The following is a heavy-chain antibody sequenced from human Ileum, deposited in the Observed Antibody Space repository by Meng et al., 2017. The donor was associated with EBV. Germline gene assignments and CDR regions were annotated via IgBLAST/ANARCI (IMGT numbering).Heavy chain of an antibody. CDR3: AMGPDYAKTGY. Sequence: GLLTESGPGLWKPSVPLSLTCAVSGGSISRSDWWSWVRQPPGKGLGWIGETSHSGSTNYSPSLKSRVTISLDKSKNQLSLKLNSLTAADTAVYYCAMGPDYAKTGYWGQGTLVTVSS. CDR2: TSHSGST. V-gene: IGHV4-4*02. CDR1: GGSISRSDW. D-gene: IGHD4-17*01. J-gene: IGHJ4*02.